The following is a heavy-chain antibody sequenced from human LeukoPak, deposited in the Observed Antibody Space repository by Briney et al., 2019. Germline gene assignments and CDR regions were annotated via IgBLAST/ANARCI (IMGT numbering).Heavy chain of an antibody. D-gene: IGHD1-26*01. J-gene: IGHJ4*02. CDR2: ISASGRDT. CDR1: GFTFSNFA. CDR3: ARGVSGNYGRFDS. V-gene: IGHV3-23*01. Sequence: GGSLRLSCAASGFTFSNFAMSWVRQAPGKELEWVSGISASGRDTYYADPVKGRFTISRDNAKNTLYLQMNSLRDEDTAVYYCARGVSGNYGRFDSWGQGTLVIVSS.